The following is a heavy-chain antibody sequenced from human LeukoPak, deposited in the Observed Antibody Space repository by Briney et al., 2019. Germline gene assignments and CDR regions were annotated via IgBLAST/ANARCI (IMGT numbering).Heavy chain of an antibody. CDR1: GYTFTSYA. J-gene: IGHJ6*02. CDR2: ISGYNHNT. D-gene: IGHD5-18*01. V-gene: IGHV1-18*01. Sequence: SVNVSCTVSGYTFTSYAITWVRQAAGQGLEWLGWISGYNHNTKYAQKVKGRVTMTTETSTSTDYMELRSLRSDDTAVYYCARGYSYGSDYYYGMDVWGQGTTVSVSS. CDR3: ARGYSYGSDYYYGMDV.